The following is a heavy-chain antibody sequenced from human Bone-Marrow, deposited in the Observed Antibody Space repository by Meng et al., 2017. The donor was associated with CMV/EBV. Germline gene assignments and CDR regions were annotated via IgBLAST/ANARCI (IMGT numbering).Heavy chain of an antibody. CDR2: ISSSGSTI. CDR1: GFTFSDYY. D-gene: IGHD2-21*01. J-gene: IGHJ3*02. V-gene: IGHV3-11*01. Sequence: GESLKISCAASGFTFSDYYMSWIRQAPGKGLEWVSYISSSGSTIYYADSVKGRFTISRDNAKNSLYLQMNSLRAEDTAVYYCARGALSVVVIAIPCDAFDIWGQGTMVTV. CDR3: ARGALSVVVIAIPCDAFDI.